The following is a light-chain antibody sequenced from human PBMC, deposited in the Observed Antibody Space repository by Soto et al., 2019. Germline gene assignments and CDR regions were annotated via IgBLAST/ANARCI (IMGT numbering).Light chain of an antibody. CDR1: TGDFNDFDS. CDR2: DFT. Sequence: QSALDQPASVSGSPGQSISISCTGPTGDFNDFDSVSWYQHRPGEAPELKILDFTYRPSGVSERFSGSRSGSAASLTISGLQAEDEAEYYCVAYRDPGTYVFGPGTKVTVL. CDR3: VAYRDPGTYV. V-gene: IGLV2-14*03. J-gene: IGLJ1*01.